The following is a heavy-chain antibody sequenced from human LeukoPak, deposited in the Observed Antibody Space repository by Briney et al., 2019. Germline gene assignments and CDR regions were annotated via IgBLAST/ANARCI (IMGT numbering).Heavy chain of an antibody. CDR3: ARDSSDY. CDR1: GFTFSRYA. J-gene: IGHJ4*02. V-gene: IGHV3-30-3*01. Sequence: PGGSLRLSCAVSGFTFSRYAMHWVRQAPGKGLEWVAVISYDGSKKADSVKGRFTISRDNSKNTLYLQMTSLRAEDTDVYYCARDSSDYWGQGTLVTVSS. CDR2: ISYDGSKK.